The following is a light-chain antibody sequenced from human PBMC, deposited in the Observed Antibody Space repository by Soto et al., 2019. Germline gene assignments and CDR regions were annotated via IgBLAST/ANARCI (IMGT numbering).Light chain of an antibody. J-gene: IGKJ4*01. CDR3: QQYDNLLLT. CDR2: DAS. Sequence: DIMMTQSPDSLAVSLGERATINCKSSQSVLYSSNNKNYLAWYQQKPGKAPKLLIYDASNLETGVPSRFSGSGSGTDFTFTISSLQPEDIATYYCQQYDNLLLTFGGGTKVDIK. V-gene: IGKV4-1*01. CDR1: QSVLYSSNNKNY.